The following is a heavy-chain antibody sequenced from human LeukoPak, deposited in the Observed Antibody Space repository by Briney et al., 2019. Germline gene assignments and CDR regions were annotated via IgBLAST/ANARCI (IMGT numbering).Heavy chain of an antibody. D-gene: IGHD6-13*01. CDR1: GGTFSSYA. V-gene: IGHV1-69*13. CDR2: IIPIIGTA. J-gene: IGHJ6*02. Sequence: SVKVSCKASGGTFSSYAISWVRQAPGQGLEWMGGIIPIIGTANYAQKFQGRVTITADESTSTAYMELSSLRSEDTAVYYCARGDYSSSWSVYYYYYYGMDVWGQGTTVTVSS. CDR3: ARGDYSSSWSVYYYYYYGMDV.